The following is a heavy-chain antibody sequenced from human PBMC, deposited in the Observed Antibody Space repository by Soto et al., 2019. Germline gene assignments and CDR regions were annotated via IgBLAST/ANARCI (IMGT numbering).Heavy chain of an antibody. CDR2: IWYDGSNK. Sequence: GGSLRLSCAASGFTFSSYGMHWVRQAPGKGLEWVAVIWYDGSNKYYADSVKGRFTISRDNSKNTLYLQMNSLRAEDTAVYYWARVREMATIFSYSYGRDVWAQGTTVPVSS. D-gene: IGHD5-12*01. J-gene: IGHJ6*02. CDR1: GFTFSSYG. CDR3: ARVREMATIFSYSYGRDV. V-gene: IGHV3-33*01.